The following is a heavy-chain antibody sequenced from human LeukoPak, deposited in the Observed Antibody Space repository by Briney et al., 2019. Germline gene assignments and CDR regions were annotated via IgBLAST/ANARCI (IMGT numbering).Heavy chain of an antibody. CDR1: GFTFDDYG. CDR2: INWNGGST. J-gene: IGHJ6*03. V-gene: IGHV3-20*04. D-gene: IGHD2-2*01. CDR3: ARGRMVPAANSYYYYDNMDV. Sequence: PGGSLRLSCAASGFTFDDYGMSWVRQAPGKGPEWVSGINWNGGSTGYADSVKGRFTISRDNAKNSLYLQMNSLRAEDTALYYCARGRMVPAANSYYYYDNMDVWGKGTTVTVSS.